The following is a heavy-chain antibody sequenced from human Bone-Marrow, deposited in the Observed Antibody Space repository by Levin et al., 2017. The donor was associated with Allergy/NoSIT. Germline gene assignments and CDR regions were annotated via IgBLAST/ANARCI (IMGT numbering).Heavy chain of an antibody. V-gene: IGHV3-30-3*01. CDR2: ISYDGSNK. CDR1: GFTFSSYA. Sequence: GGSLRLSCAASGFTFSSYAMHWVRQAPGKGLEWVAVISYDGSNKYYADSVKGRFTISRDNSKNTLYLQMNSLRAEDTAVYYCARKIAVAAHNWFDPWGQGTLVTVSS. D-gene: IGHD6-19*01. J-gene: IGHJ5*02. CDR3: ARKIAVAAHNWFDP.